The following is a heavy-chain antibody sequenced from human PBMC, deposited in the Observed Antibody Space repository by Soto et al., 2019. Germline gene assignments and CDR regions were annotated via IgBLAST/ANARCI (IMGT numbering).Heavy chain of an antibody. CDR2: IYYSGST. V-gene: IGHV4-59*08. J-gene: IGHJ4*02. Sequence: QVQLQESGPGLVKPSETLSLTCTVSGGSISSYYWSWIRQPPGKGLEWIGYIYYSGSTNYNPSLKRRVTISVDPSKNQFSLKLSSVTAADTAVYYCASRGVHSSSGFDYWGQGTLVTVSS. D-gene: IGHD6-6*01. CDR1: GGSISSYY. CDR3: ASRGVHSSSGFDY.